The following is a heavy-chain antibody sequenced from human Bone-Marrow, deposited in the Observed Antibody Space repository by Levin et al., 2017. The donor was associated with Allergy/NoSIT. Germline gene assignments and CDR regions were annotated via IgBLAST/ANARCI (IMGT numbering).Heavy chain of an antibody. Sequence: GESLKISCVASGFTFSGCAMRWVRQAPGKGLEWVTSISSDGSYKTYANSVRGRFTISRDNSKNTLYLQMNSLRPEDTALYYCAKDLSGGWSLDYWGQGTLVTVSS. CDR1: GFTFSGCA. D-gene: IGHD6-19*01. CDR3: AKDLSGGWSLDY. V-gene: IGHV3-30*18. J-gene: IGHJ4*02. CDR2: ISSDGSYK.